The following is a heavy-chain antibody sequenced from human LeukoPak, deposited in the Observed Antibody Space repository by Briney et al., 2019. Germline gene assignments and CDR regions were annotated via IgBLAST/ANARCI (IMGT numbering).Heavy chain of an antibody. Sequence: SETLSLTCTVSGGSISSYYWSWIRQPAGKGLEWIGRIYTSGSTNYNPSLKSRVTMSVDTSKNQFSLKLSSVTAADTAVYYCARDSNDFWSSSWFDPWGQGTLVTVSS. V-gene: IGHV4-4*07. CDR1: GGSISSYY. CDR2: IYTSGST. D-gene: IGHD3-3*01. J-gene: IGHJ5*02. CDR3: ARDSNDFWSSSWFDP.